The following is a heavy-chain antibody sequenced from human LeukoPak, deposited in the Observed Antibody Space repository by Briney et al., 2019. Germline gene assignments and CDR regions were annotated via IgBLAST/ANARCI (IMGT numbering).Heavy chain of an antibody. CDR3: ARAQAWDSSDPNWFDP. CDR1: GYTFTSYY. D-gene: IGHD6-19*01. J-gene: IGHJ5*02. V-gene: IGHV1-46*01. Sequence: ASVKISCKASGYTFTSYYMHWVRQAPGQGLEWMGIINPSGGSTSYAQKFQGRVTMTRGTSTSIVYMELSSLRSEDTAVYYCARAQAWDSSDPNWFDPWGQGTLVTVSS. CDR2: INPSGGST.